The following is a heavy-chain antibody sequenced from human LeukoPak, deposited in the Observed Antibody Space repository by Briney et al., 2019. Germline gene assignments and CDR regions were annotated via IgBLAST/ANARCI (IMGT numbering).Heavy chain of an antibody. CDR2: ISGSGGST. D-gene: IGHD2-2*02. CDR3: VSIPTCRRCAFDI. Sequence: GRSLRLSCAASRFTFSSYAMSGVREARGKGREGGSDISGSGGSTYYADSVKGRFTISRDNSNNTLYLQMNSLRAEDTAVYYCVSIPTCRRCAFDIWGQGTMVTVSS. V-gene: IGHV3-23*01. CDR1: RFTFSSYA. J-gene: IGHJ3*02.